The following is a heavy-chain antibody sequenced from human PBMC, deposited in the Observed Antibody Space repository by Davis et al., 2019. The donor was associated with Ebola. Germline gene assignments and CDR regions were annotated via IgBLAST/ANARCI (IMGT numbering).Heavy chain of an antibody. CDR2: INWNGNFI. CDR1: GFSFEGYA. Sequence: SLKISCAASGFSFEGYAMYWVRQAPGRGLDWVSTINWNGNFIDYADSVKGRFNVSRDNGKNSLYLQMNSLRADDTALYYCAKAAFRGYEYGGDALDIWGRGTMVTVSS. J-gene: IGHJ3*02. CDR3: AKAAFRGYEYGGDALDI. D-gene: IGHD5-12*01. V-gene: IGHV3-9*01.